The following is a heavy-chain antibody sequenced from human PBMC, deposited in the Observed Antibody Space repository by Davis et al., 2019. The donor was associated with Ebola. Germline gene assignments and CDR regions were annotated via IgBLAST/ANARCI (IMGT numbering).Heavy chain of an antibody. Sequence: GESLKISCEVSGFSFSGYWMSWVRQAPGKGLEWVASIKKDGNEKYYVDSVKGRFTISRDNAKNSLYLQINNLRVEDTAIYYCTTYRVSGYWGQGTLVTVSS. CDR3: TTYRVSGY. V-gene: IGHV3-7*03. CDR1: GFSFSGYW. D-gene: IGHD2-21*01. CDR2: IKKDGNEK. J-gene: IGHJ4*02.